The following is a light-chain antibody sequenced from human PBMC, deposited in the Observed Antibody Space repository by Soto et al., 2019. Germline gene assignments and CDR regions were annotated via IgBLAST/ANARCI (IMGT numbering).Light chain of an antibody. CDR3: SSHTTSNTRV. CDR2: EVS. J-gene: IGLJ1*01. CDR1: SSDVGAYNY. V-gene: IGLV2-14*01. Sequence: QSALTQPASVAGSPGQSITISCTGTSSDVGAYNYVSWYQQHPGKAPKLIIYEVSNRPSGVSWRFSGSKSGNTAPLTISGLQSEDEADYYCSSHTTSNTRVFGTGTKLTVL.